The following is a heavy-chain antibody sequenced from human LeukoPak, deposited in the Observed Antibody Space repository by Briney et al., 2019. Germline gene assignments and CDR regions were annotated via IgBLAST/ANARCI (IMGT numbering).Heavy chain of an antibody. V-gene: IGHV3-7*03. CDR2: IKQDGSEK. Sequence: GGSLRLSCAASGFTFSSYWMSWVRQAPGKGLEWVANIKQDGSEKYYVDSVKGRFTISRDNSKNTLYLQMNSLRAEDTAVYYCAKDYGGRFLMGYNWFDPWGQGTLVTVSS. CDR1: GFTFSSYW. J-gene: IGHJ5*02. D-gene: IGHD3-3*01. CDR3: AKDYGGRFLMGYNWFDP.